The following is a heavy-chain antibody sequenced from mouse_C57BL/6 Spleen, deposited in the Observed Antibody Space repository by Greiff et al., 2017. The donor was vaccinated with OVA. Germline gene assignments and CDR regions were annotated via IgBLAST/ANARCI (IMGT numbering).Heavy chain of an antibody. CDR1: GYTFTSYW. CDR3: ARSYSNEGNAMDY. V-gene: IGHV1-55*01. CDR2: IYPGSGST. J-gene: IGHJ4*01. Sequence: QVQLQQPGAELVKPGASVKMSCKASGYTFTSYWITWVKQRPGQGLEWIGDIYPGSGSTNYNEKFKSKATLTVDTSSSTAYMQLSSLTSEDSAVYYCARSYSNEGNAMDYWGQGTSVTVSS. D-gene: IGHD2-5*01.